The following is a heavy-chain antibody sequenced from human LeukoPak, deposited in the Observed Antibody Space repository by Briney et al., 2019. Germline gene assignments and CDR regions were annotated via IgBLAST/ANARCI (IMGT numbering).Heavy chain of an antibody. CDR3: ARLGGAFDI. Sequence: SETLSLTCTVSGGSISSSSYYWGWIRQPPGKGLEWIGSIYYSGSTYYNPSLKSRVTISVDTSKNQFSLKLSSVTAADTAVYYCARLGGAFDIWGQGTMVTVSS. J-gene: IGHJ3*02. V-gene: IGHV4-39*01. CDR2: IYYSGST. CDR1: GGSISSSSYY.